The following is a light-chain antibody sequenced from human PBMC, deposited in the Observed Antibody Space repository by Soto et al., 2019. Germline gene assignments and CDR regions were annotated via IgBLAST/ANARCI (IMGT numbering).Light chain of an antibody. J-gene: IGKJ1*01. V-gene: IGKV3-15*01. CDR1: QSVTSY. CDR3: QQYSNWPWT. Sequence: EIVMTQSPATLSVSPGEKATLSCRASQSVTSYLAWYQQTPGQAPRLLIQGASARATDVPARFSGSGSGTEFTLTISRLQSADFAVYYCQQYSNWPWTFGQGTKVEI. CDR2: GAS.